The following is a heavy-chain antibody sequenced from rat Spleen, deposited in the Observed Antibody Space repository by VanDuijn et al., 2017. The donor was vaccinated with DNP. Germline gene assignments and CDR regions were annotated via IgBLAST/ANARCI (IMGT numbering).Heavy chain of an antibody. CDR1: GFSLTNYH. CDR3: ARAYYGYKAYFDY. CDR2: MWSYGDT. J-gene: IGHJ2*01. V-gene: IGHV2-32*01. Sequence: QVQLKESGPGLVQPSQTLSLTCSVSGFSLTNYHVHWVRQPPGKGLEWMGVMWSYGDTAYNSGLKSRLSINRNTSKSQVFLKMNSLQTEDTATYYCARAYYGYKAYFDYWGQGFMVTVSS. D-gene: IGHD1-9*01.